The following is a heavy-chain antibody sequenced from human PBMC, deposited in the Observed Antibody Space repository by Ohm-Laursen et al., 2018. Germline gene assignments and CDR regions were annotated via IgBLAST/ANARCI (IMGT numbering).Heavy chain of an antibody. V-gene: IGHV3-7*01. D-gene: IGHD4-17*01. J-gene: IGHJ4*02. CDR3: ARDDYGDGRLLDY. CDR1: EFTFSSYA. CDR2: IKQDGSEK. Sequence: SLRLSCTASEFTFSSYAMQWVRQAPGKGLEWVANIKQDGSEKYYVDSVKGRFTISRDNAKNSLYLQMNSLRAEDTAVYYCARDDYGDGRLLDYWGQGTLVTVSS.